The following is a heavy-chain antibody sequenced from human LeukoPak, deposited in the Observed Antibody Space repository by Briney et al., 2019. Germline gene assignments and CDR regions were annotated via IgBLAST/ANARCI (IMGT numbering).Heavy chain of an antibody. Sequence: SDPRSRTCTVSGGSICSSSYYWGGSRKPPRKGLEWIGSIYYSGSTYYNPSLKTRVTISVDTSKNQFSPKLSSVTAADTAVYYCARLGGNYYDSSGYYSDYWGQGTLVTVSS. V-gene: IGHV4-39*07. D-gene: IGHD3-22*01. CDR3: ARLGGNYYDSSGYYSDY. J-gene: IGHJ4*02. CDR1: GGSICSSSYY. CDR2: IYYSGST.